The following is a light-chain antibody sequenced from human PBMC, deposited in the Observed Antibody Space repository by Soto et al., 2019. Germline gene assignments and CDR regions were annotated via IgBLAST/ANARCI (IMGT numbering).Light chain of an antibody. J-gene: IGKJ1*01. CDR2: DTS. Sequence: EIVLTQSPGTLSLSPGERATLSCRASQSVTNNFLAWYQQKPGQAPRLLIYDTSIRATGILDRFSGSGSGTDFTLTISGLEPEDFAVYYCHPSDSSWTFGQGTKVEIK. CDR1: QSVTNNF. V-gene: IGKV3-20*01. CDR3: HPSDSSWT.